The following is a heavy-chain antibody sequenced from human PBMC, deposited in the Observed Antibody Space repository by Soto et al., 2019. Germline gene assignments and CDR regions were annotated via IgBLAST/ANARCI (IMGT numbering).Heavy chain of an antibody. CDR1: GYTFTSYG. CDR2: ISAYNGNT. D-gene: IGHD6-19*01. J-gene: IGHJ6*02. CDR3: ASSLAPGWVYYYYGMDV. Sequence: VASVKVSCKASGYTFTSYGISWVRQAPGQGLEWMGWISAYNGNTNYAQKLQGRVTMTTDTSTSTAYTELRSLRSDDTAVYYCASSLAPGWVYYYYGMDVWGQGTTVTVSS. V-gene: IGHV1-18*04.